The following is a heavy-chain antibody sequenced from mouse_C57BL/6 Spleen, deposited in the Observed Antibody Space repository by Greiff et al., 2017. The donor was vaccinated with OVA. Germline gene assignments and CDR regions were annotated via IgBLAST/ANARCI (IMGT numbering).Heavy chain of an antibody. CDR2: ISSGGDYI. CDR1: GFTFSSYA. Sequence: EVMLVESGEGLVKPGGSLKLSCAASGFTFSSYAMSWVRQTPEKRLEWVAYISSGGDYIYYADTVKGRFTISRDNARNTLYLQMSSLKSEDTAMYYCTRDPGSSPFDYWGQGTTLTVSS. V-gene: IGHV5-9-1*02. D-gene: IGHD1-1*01. J-gene: IGHJ2*01. CDR3: TRDPGSSPFDY.